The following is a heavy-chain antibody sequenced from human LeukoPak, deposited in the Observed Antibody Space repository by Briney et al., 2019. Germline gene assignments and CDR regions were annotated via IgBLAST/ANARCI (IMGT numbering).Heavy chain of an antibody. CDR3: AKATEGYSYGSFDY. CDR1: GFTFSRYA. D-gene: IGHD5-18*01. V-gene: IGHV3-23*01. J-gene: IGHJ4*02. Sequence: GGSLRLSCAASGFTFSRYAMSWVRQAPGKGLEWVSAISGSGGSTYYADSVKGRFTISRDNSKNTLYLQMNSLRAEDTAVYYCAKATEGYSYGSFDYWGQGTLVTVSS. CDR2: ISGSGGST.